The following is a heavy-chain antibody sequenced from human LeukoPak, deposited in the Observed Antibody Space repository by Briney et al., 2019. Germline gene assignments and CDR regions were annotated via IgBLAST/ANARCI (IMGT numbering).Heavy chain of an antibody. CDR2: IKQDGSEK. Sequence: GGSLRLSCAASGFTFSSYWMSWVRQAPGKGLEWVANIKQDGSEKYYVDSVKGRLTISRDNAKKSLYLQMNSLRVEDTAVYYCARDLSGYYDSSGYYPDHLFDYWGQGTLVTVSS. D-gene: IGHD3-22*01. V-gene: IGHV3-7*01. J-gene: IGHJ4*02. CDR1: GFTFSSYW. CDR3: ARDLSGYYDSSGYYPDHLFDY.